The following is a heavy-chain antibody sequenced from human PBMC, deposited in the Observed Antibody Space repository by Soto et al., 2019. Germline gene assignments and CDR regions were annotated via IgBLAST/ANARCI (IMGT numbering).Heavy chain of an antibody. D-gene: IGHD2-2*02. CDR2: ISYDGSNE. J-gene: IGHJ4*02. CDR3: ARDLSYTSLTPPGY. V-gene: IGHV3-30-3*01. CDR1: GFTFRSYA. Sequence: QVQLVESGGGVVQPGRSLRLSCAASGFTFRSYAMHWVRQAPGKGLEWVAIISYDGSNEYYADSVKGRFTISRDNSKNTLYLQMNSLRPEDTAVYYCARDLSYTSLTPPGYWGLGTLVTVSS.